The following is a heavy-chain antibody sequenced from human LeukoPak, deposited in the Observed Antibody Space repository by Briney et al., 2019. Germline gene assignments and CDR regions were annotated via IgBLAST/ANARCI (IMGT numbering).Heavy chain of an antibody. Sequence: PGGSLRLSCAASGFTFSSFGMHWVRQAPGKGLEWVAVISYDGSSKYYADSVKGRFTISRDNSKNTLYLQMNSLRAEDTAVYYCASPAVYSSSWYYFGYWGQGTLVTVSS. V-gene: IGHV3-30*03. J-gene: IGHJ4*02. D-gene: IGHD6-13*01. CDR2: ISYDGSSK. CDR1: GFTFSSFG. CDR3: ASPAVYSSSWYYFGY.